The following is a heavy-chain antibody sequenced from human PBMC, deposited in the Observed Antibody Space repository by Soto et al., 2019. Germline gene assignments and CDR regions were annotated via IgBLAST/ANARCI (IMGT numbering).Heavy chain of an antibody. CDR2: IRNDVTVR. CDR3: ASKTIDDFDY. CDR1: GETVNIYD. Sequence: SSIRLASASSGETVNIYDMDGVRQAPGKGLEWVAVIRNDVTVRNYADPVKGRFTISRDNSKNKLYLEMNSLRAEVMALYYCASKTIDDFDYWGQGTLVTVSS. J-gene: IGHJ4*02. D-gene: IGHD3-3*01. V-gene: IGHV3-33*01.